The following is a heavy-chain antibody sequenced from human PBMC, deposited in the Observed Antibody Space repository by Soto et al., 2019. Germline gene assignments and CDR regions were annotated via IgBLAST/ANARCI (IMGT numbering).Heavy chain of an antibody. CDR1: GFPFDSYS. D-gene: IGHD3-22*01. J-gene: IGHJ4*02. CDR2: VSWHIGLI. Sequence: SLVLSRASAGFPFDSYSVRWVRPPQRKGLEWVSSVSWHIGLITYADAVKGRFTIARDNTKNSLYLQMTSLRAEDPALYYCVKDKRYSDVSGHPDYWGQGTLV. CDR3: VKDKRYSDVSGHPDY. V-gene: IGHV3-9*01.